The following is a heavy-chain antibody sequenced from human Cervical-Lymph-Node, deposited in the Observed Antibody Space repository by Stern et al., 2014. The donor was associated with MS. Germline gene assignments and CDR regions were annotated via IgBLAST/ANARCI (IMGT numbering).Heavy chain of an antibody. J-gene: IGHJ2*01. Sequence: EVQLVESGGGLVQPGRSLRLSCAASGFTFDDYAMHWVRQAPGKGLEWVSGINWKSDTIGYADSVKGRFTISRDNARNSLSLQMNSLRAEDTALYYCVKDGSAQLHWYFDFWGRGTLVTVSS. V-gene: IGHV3-9*01. CDR1: GFTFDDYA. CDR3: VKDGSAQLHWYFDF. CDR2: INWKSDTI. D-gene: IGHD6-19*01.